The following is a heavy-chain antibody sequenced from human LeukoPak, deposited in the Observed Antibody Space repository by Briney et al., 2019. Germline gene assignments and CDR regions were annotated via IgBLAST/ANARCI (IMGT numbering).Heavy chain of an antibody. CDR1: GFTFSSYS. CDR2: ISSTSSVI. J-gene: IGHJ4*02. Sequence: PGGSLRLSCTASGFTFSSYSMNWVRQAPGKGLEWVSSISSTSSVIFYADSEKGRFTISRDNAKNSLFLQMNSLRAEDTAVYYCAKVWDIVATIGGLDYWGQGTLVTVSS. D-gene: IGHD5-12*01. V-gene: IGHV3-21*01. CDR3: AKVWDIVATIGGLDY.